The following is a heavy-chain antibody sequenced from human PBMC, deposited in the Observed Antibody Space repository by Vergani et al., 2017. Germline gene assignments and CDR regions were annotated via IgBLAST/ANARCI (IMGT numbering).Heavy chain of an antibody. V-gene: IGHV4-39*01. CDR2: IYNSGNG. CDR1: GDSIISRSYY. J-gene: IGHJ2*01. Sequence: QMQLQESGPGLVKASETLSLTCTVSGDSIISRSYYWGWIRPPPGKGLEWIGGIYNSGNGDSSSSLKSRVTISADTSKNQFSLRLTSVTAAHTAVYYCASGKYYSDSTSHFRGRYFDVWGRGTLVTVPS. D-gene: IGHD3-16*01. CDR3: ASGKYYSDSTSHFRGRYFDV.